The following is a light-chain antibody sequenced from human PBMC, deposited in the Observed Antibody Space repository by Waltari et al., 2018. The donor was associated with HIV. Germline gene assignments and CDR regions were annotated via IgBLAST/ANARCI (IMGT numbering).Light chain of an antibody. CDR3: QVWDSSSDAYV. Sequence: SYVLAQPPSVSVAPGKTARITCGGNNIGSNSLHCDQPKPGQAPVVVIYYDSDRPSGIPERFSGSNSGNTATLTISRVEAGDEADYYCQVWDSSSDAYVFGTGTKVTVL. CDR2: YDS. CDR1: NIGSNS. J-gene: IGLJ1*01. V-gene: IGLV3-21*04.